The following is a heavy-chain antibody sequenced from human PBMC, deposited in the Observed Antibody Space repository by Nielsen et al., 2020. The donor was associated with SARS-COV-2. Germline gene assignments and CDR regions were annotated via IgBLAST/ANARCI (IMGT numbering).Heavy chain of an antibody. CDR1: GFTFSSYW. Sequence: GESLKISCAASGFTFSSYWMSWVRQAPGKGLEWVANIKQDGSEKYYADSVKGRFTISRDNAKNSLYLQMNSLRAEDTAVYYCAREEDTAMVYYWGQGTLVTVSS. CDR3: AREEDTAMVYY. D-gene: IGHD5-18*01. J-gene: IGHJ4*02. V-gene: IGHV3-7*01. CDR2: IKQDGSEK.